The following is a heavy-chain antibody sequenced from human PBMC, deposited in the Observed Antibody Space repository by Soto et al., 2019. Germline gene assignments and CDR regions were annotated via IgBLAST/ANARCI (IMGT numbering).Heavy chain of an antibody. CDR3: ASSYSNGWYQYGMDV. Sequence: ASVKVSCKASGYTFTSYTMHWVRQAPGQRLEWMGWINAGNGNTKYSQKFQGRVTITRDTSASTAYMELSSLRSEDTAVYYCASSYSNGWYQYGMDVWGQGTTVTVSS. J-gene: IGHJ6*02. CDR2: INAGNGNT. V-gene: IGHV1-3*01. CDR1: GYTFTSYT. D-gene: IGHD6-19*01.